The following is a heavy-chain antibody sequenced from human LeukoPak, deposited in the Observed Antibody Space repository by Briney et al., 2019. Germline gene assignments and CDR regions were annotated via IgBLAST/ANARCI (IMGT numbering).Heavy chain of an antibody. CDR1: GFTFSNAW. V-gene: IGHV3-15*01. Sequence: GGSLRPSCAASGFTFSNAWMSWVRQAPGKGLEWVGRIKSKTDGGTTDYAAPVKGRFTISRDDSKNTVYLQMNSLKNEDTAVYYCTTTNPRGVVTLEGAFDIWGQGTMVTVSS. CDR3: TTTNPRGVVTLEGAFDI. J-gene: IGHJ3*02. CDR2: IKSKTDGGTT. D-gene: IGHD4-23*01.